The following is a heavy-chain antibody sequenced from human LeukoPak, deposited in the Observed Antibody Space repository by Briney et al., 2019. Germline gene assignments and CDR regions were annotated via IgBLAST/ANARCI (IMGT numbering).Heavy chain of an antibody. Sequence: PGGSLRLSCAASGFTFSTYNMNWVRQAPGKGLEWVSSISSSSNYIYYADSVKGRFTISRDNAKNTLYLQMNSLRAEDTDVYYCARDVGASAPDAFDIWGQGTMVTVSS. CDR3: ARDVGASAPDAFDI. D-gene: IGHD1-26*01. CDR1: GFTFSTYN. J-gene: IGHJ3*02. CDR2: ISSSSNYI. V-gene: IGHV3-21*01.